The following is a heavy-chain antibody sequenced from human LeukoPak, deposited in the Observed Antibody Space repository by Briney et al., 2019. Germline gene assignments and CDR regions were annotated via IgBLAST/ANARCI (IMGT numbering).Heavy chain of an antibody. V-gene: IGHV3-21*01. J-gene: IGHJ4*02. CDR1: GFTFSSYS. D-gene: IGHD4-17*01. CDR2: ISSSSSYI. Sequence: GGSLRLSCAASGFTFSSYSMNWVRQAPGKGLEWVSSISSSSSYIYYADSVKGRFTISRDNAKNSLYLQMNSLRAEDTAVYYCARDVGRWDYGDPYWGQGTLVTVSS. CDR3: ARDVGRWDYGDPY.